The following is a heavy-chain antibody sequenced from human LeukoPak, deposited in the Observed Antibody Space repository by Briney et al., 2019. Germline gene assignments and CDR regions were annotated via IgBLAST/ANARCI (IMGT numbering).Heavy chain of an antibody. D-gene: IGHD6-6*01. J-gene: IGHJ4*02. CDR2: MNPNSGNT. CDR1: GYTFTSYD. Sequence: ASVKVSCKASGYTFTSYDINWVRQATGQGLEWMGWMNPNSGNTGYAQKLQGRVTMTRNTSISTAYMELSSLRSEDTAVYYCARGRLAARMFDYWGQGTLVTVSS. V-gene: IGHV1-8*01. CDR3: ARGRLAARMFDY.